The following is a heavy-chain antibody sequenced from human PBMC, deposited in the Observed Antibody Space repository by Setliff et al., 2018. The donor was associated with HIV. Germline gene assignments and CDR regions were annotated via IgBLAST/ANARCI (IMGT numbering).Heavy chain of an antibody. CDR2: ISAYNGNT. D-gene: IGHD6-19*01. Sequence: ASVKVSCKASGYTFTSFGISWVRQAPGQGLEWMGRISAYNGNTDHAQRLQGRVTMTTVTSARTAYMELRSLRPDDTAVYYCARAAVAGPWRKLDYWGQGTLVTVSS. J-gene: IGHJ4*02. V-gene: IGHV1-18*01. CDR1: GYTFTSFG. CDR3: ARAAVAGPWRKLDY.